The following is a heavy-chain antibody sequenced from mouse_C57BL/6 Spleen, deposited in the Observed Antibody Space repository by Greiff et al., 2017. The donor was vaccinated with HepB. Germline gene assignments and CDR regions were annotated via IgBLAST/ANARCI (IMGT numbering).Heavy chain of an antibody. CDR2: IRSKSNNYAT. J-gene: IGHJ3*01. CDR1: GFSFNTYA. D-gene: IGHD1-1*01. CDR3: VRRYYYGSSLFAY. Sequence: EVQLQESGGGLVQPKGSLKLSCAASGFSFNTYAMNWVRQAPGKGLEWVARIRSKSNNYATYYADSVKDRFTISRDDSESMLYLQMNNLKTEDTAMYYCVRRYYYGSSLFAYWGQGTLVTVSA. V-gene: IGHV10-1*01.